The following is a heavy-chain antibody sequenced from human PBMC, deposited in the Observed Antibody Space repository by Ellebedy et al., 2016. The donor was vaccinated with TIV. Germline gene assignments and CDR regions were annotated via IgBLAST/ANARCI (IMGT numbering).Heavy chain of an antibody. CDR1: GYTFTSYA. V-gene: IGHV1-3*01. D-gene: IGHD1-7*01. CDR2: INAGNGNT. Sequence: ASVKVSCKASGYTFTSYAMHWVRQAPGQRLEWMGWINAGNGNTKYSQKFQGRVTITRDTSTSTVYMELSSLRSEDTAVYYCARGRSGSGTYYFDYWGQGTLVTVSS. CDR3: ARGRSGSGTYYFDY. J-gene: IGHJ4*02.